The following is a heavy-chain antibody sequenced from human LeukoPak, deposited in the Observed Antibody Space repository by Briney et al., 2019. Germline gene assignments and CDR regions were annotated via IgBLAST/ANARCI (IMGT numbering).Heavy chain of an antibody. CDR2: IWSDGSNK. Sequence: GGSLRLSCAASGFTFSHYGFHWVRQAPGKGLEWVAVIWSDGSNKYYGDSVKGRFIIYRDDSQNTVYLQMNGLRAEDTAVYYCAKDAQRGFDYSNSLEYWGQGSLVTVSS. J-gene: IGHJ4*02. V-gene: IGHV3-33*06. CDR3: AKDAQRGFDYSNSLEY. CDR1: GFTFSHYG. D-gene: IGHD4-11*01.